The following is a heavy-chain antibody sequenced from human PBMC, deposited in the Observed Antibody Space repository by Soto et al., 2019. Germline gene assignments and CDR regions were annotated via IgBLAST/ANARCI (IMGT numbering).Heavy chain of an antibody. J-gene: IGHJ3*02. Sequence: EVQLVESGGGLVQPGGSLRLSCAASGFTFSSHWMSWVRQAPGKGLEWVANIKQDGSEKYYVDSMKGRVTISSDNAHNTVCLQMTSQRAEDTAVYYCAKDVTRENYDFWSGHYTTGALDIWGQGRMVTVSS. D-gene: IGHD3-3*01. V-gene: IGHV3-7*01. CDR3: AKDVTRENYDFWSGHYTTGALDI. CDR1: GFTFSSHW. CDR2: IKQDGSEK.